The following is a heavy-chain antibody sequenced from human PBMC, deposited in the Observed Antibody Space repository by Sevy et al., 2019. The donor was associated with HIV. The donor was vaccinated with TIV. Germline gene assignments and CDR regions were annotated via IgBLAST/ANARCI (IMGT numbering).Heavy chain of an antibody. CDR1: GYTFTSFG. Sequence: ASVKISCKASGYTFTSFGISWVRQAPGRGLEWVGWISVYNGKINYAQNFQGRVTMTTDTSTRTAYMELKSLRSDDTAVYYCARRGAFDFDTSGFLSPWGQGTLVTVSS. CDR2: ISVYNGKI. V-gene: IGHV1-18*01. J-gene: IGHJ5*02. CDR3: ARRGAFDFDTSGFLSP. D-gene: IGHD3-22*01.